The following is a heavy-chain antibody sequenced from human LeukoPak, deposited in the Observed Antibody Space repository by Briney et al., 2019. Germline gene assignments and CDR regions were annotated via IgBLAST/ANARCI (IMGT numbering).Heavy chain of an antibody. J-gene: IGHJ2*01. D-gene: IGHD2-2*01. CDR1: GGSISSYY. CDR3: ARETRSSLGDCSSASCTTYFDV. V-gene: IGHV4-4*07. Sequence: PSETLSLTCTVSGGSISSYYWTWIRQPAGKGLEWIGRMYTSGSTNYNPSLKSRVSISVDKSKNQFSLKLSSVTAADTAVYYCARETRSSLGDCSSASCTTYFDVWGRGTLVTVSS. CDR2: MYTSGST.